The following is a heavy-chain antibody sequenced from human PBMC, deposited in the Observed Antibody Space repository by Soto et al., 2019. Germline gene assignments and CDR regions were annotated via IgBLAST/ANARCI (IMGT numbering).Heavy chain of an antibody. CDR1: GGSISSGGYY. Sequence: QVQLQESGPGLVKPSQTLSLTCTVSGGSISSGGYYWSWIRQHPGKGLEWIGYIYYSGSTYYHPSLKRRVTISVDTSKNQFSLKLSPVTAADTAVYYCARDAPAAAIKYYYYYGMDVWGQGTPVTVSS. D-gene: IGHD6-13*01. CDR2: IYYSGST. CDR3: ARDAPAAAIKYYYYYGMDV. J-gene: IGHJ6*02. V-gene: IGHV4-31*03.